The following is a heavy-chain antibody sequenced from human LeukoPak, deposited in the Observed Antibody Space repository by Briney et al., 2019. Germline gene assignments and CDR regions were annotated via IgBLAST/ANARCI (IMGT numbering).Heavy chain of an antibody. D-gene: IGHD3-10*01. CDR1: GGSISSSNW. Sequence: SETLSLTCAVSGGSISSSNWWSWVRQPPGKGLEWIGEIYHSGSTNYNPSLKSRVTISVDKSKNQFSLKLSSVTAADTAVYYCARESGLWFGELRVGPYYFDYWGQGTLVTVSS. CDR3: ARESGLWFGELRVGPYYFDY. V-gene: IGHV4-4*02. CDR2: IYHSGST. J-gene: IGHJ4*02.